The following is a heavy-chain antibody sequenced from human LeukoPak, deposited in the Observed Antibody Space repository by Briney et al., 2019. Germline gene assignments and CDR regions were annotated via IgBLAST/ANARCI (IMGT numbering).Heavy chain of an antibody. Sequence: GASVKVSCKASGYTFTGYYMHWVRQAPGQGLEWMGWINPNSGGTNYAQKFQGRVTMTRDTSISTAYMELRSLRSDDTAVYYCARWGQWPEGYYFDYWGQGTLVTVSS. CDR2: INPNSGGT. J-gene: IGHJ4*02. CDR3: ARWGQWPEGYYFDY. V-gene: IGHV1-2*02. D-gene: IGHD6-19*01. CDR1: GYTFTGYY.